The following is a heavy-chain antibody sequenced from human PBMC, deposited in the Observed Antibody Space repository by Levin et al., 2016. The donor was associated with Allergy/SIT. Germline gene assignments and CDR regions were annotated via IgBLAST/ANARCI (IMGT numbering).Heavy chain of an antibody. CDR3: ARDYIYRSSWTTHPGAP. CDR1: GYTFTGYY. V-gene: IGHV1-2*02. J-gene: IGHJ5*02. Sequence: ASVKVSCKTSGYTFTGYYIHWVRQAPGQGLQWMGWINPNTGRTKYAQEFEGRVTMTRDTPSSTAYMELSGVTSADTATYYCARDYIYRSSWTTHPGAPWGPGTLVMVSS. D-gene: IGHD1-1*01. CDR2: INPNTGRT.